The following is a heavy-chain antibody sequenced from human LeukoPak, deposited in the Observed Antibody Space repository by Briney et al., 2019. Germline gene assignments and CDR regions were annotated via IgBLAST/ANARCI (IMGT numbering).Heavy chain of an antibody. D-gene: IGHD4-23*01. CDR3: AKALGPTVGFFDY. CDR1: GFTFSSYA. Sequence: GGSLRLSCAASGFTFSSYAMSWVRQAPGKGLEWVSGISGSGGSTYDADAVKGPFTISRDNFKNTLYLQMDSLRAEDTAVYYCAKALGPTVGFFDYWGQGTLVTVSS. J-gene: IGHJ4*02. CDR2: ISGSGGST. V-gene: IGHV3-23*01.